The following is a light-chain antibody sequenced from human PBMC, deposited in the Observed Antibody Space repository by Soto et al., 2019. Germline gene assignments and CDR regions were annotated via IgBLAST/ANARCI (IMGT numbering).Light chain of an antibody. Sequence: DIQMTQSPSSLSASVGDRVEITCRASQTVNIYLNWYQQKPGKAPELLIYAASRLQTGVPSRFSGSGFGTDFTLTISSLQPEDFTTYYCQQSFSTLWTFGQGTKLEIK. V-gene: IGKV1-39*01. CDR2: AAS. CDR3: QQSFSTLWT. CDR1: QTVNIY. J-gene: IGKJ2*02.